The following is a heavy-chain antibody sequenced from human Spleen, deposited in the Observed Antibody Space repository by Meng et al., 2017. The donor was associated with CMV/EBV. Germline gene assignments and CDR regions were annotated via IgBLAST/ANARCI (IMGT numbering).Heavy chain of an antibody. CDR1: GCSISSYY. CDR3: AGDRGKQLWLEDYYYYAMDV. D-gene: IGHD3-10*01. V-gene: IGHV4-59*01. CDR2: VSSSGST. J-gene: IGHJ6*02. Sequence: SETLSLTCTVSGCSISSYYWSWIRHPPGKGLEWIGYVSSSGSTKYNPALKSRVIISVDPSKSQFSLKLNSVTAADAAVYYCAGDRGKQLWLEDYYYYAMDVWGQGTTVTVSS.